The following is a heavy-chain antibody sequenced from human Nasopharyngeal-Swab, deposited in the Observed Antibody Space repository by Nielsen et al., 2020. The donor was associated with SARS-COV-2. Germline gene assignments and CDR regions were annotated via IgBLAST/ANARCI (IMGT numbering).Heavy chain of an antibody. CDR1: GFTFSSYA. CDR3: ARDGLDYDFWSAYFMDV. J-gene: IGHJ6*02. V-gene: IGHV3-21*01. CDR2: ISSSSSYI. D-gene: IGHD3-3*01. Sequence: GGSLRLSCAASGFTFSSYAMRWVRQAPGKGLEWVSSISSSSSYIYYADSVKGRFTISRDNAKNSLYLQMNSLRAEDTAVYYCARDGLDYDFWSAYFMDVWGQGTTVTVSS.